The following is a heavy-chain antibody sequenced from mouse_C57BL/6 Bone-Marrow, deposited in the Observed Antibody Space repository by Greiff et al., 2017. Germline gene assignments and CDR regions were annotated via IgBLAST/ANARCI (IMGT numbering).Heavy chain of an antibody. J-gene: IGHJ4*01. D-gene: IGHD2-5*01. CDR1: GFNINNTY. V-gene: IGHV14-3*01. CDR2: IDPANGDT. Sequence: EVQLQQSVAELVRPGASVKLSCTASGFNINNTYMHWVKQRPEQGLEWIGRIDPANGDTNYAPKFQGKATITADNSSNTAYLQLSSLTSESPAISSCHDDSNRDAMDYWGQGTSVTVSS. CDR3: HDDSNRDAMDY.